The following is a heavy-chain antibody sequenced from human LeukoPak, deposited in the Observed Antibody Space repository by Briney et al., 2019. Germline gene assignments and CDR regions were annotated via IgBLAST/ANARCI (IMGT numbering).Heavy chain of an antibody. Sequence: GGSLRLSCAASGFTFITYAMSWVRQAPGKGLEWVSGISGSGTGGRTYYADSVKGRFAISRDNSKNTLYLQMNSLRAEDTAVYYCAKAGSIRFDYWGQGTLVTVSS. CDR2: ISGSGTGGRT. D-gene: IGHD1-26*01. CDR3: AKAGSIRFDY. CDR1: GFTFITYA. V-gene: IGHV3-23*01. J-gene: IGHJ4*02.